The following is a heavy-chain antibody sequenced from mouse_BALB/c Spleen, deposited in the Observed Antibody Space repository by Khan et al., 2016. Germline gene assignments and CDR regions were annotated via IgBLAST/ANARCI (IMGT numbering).Heavy chain of an antibody. Sequence: EVELVESGGGLVKPGGSLKLSCAASGFTFSTYGMSWIRRTPEKRLEWVATICGGGTYISYRDSVKGRFTISSDNVKNNLYLQLSSLGSEDTAWYYCARWIGNYVFDYWGQGTPLTVSS. J-gene: IGHJ2*01. V-gene: IGHV5-9-2*01. CDR3: ARWIGNYVFDY. CDR1: GFTFSTYG. CDR2: ICGGGTYI. D-gene: IGHD2-1*01.